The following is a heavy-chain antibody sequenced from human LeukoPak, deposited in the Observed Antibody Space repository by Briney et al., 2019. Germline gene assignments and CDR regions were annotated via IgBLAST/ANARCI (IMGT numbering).Heavy chain of an antibody. V-gene: IGHV3-23*01. J-gene: IGHJ3*01. CDR2: ISGSGGRT. CDR3: ARDFLHLGG. D-gene: IGHD3-16*01. Sequence: VGTLRLSCVASGFTFSSYGMSWVRQAPGKGLEWVSVISGSGGRTYYADSVKGRFTISRDNSKNTLYLQMNSLRAEDTAVYYCARDFLHLGGWGQGTMVTVSS. CDR1: GFTFSSYG.